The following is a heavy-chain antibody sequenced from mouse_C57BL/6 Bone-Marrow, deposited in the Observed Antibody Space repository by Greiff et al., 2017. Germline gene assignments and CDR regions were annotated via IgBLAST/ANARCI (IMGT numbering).Heavy chain of an antibody. V-gene: IGHV3-3*01. CDR3: ARARGDYDGNYYAMDY. CDR2: TFYSGIT. J-gene: IGHJ4*01. Sequence: DVKLQESGPSLVRPSQTLSLTCTVTGFSINSDCYWIWIRQFPGNKLEYIGYTFYSGITYYNPSLESRTYITRDTSKNQFSLKLSSVTTEDTATYYCARARGDYDGNYYAMDYWGQGTSVTVSS. CDR1: GFSINSDCY. D-gene: IGHD2-4*01.